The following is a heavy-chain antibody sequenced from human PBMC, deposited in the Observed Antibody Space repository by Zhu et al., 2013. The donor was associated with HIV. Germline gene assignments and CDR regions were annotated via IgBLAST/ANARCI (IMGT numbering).Heavy chain of an antibody. J-gene: IGHJ4*02. CDR3: AKELLRTPYFDY. CDR1: GFTFSSYG. D-gene: IGHD2-15*01. CDR2: ISYDGSNK. Sequence: VQLVESGGGVVQPGRSLRLSCAASGFTFSSYGMHWVRQAPGKGLEWVAVISYDGSNKYYADSVKGRFTISRDNSKNTLYLQMNSLRAEDTAVYYCAKELLRTPYFDYWGQGTLVTVSS. V-gene: IGHV3-30*18.